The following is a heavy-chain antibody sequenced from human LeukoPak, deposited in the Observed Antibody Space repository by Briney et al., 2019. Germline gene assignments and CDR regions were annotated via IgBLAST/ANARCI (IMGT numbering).Heavy chain of an antibody. D-gene: IGHD2-2*01. CDR2: IQYSGST. CDR1: DGSISNYY. J-gene: IGHJ6*02. CDR3: ARDSGLGYCSTTSCSYGLDV. Sequence: SETLSLTCSVSDGSISNYYWTWTRRPPGKGLEWIGNIQYSGSTNFNPSLKSRVTVSVDTSKNQVSLKLRSVTAADTAVYYCARDSGLGYCSTTSCSYGLDVWGQGTTVFVS. V-gene: IGHV4-59*01.